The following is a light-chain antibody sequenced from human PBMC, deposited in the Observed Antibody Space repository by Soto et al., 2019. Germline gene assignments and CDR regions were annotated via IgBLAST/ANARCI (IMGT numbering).Light chain of an antibody. V-gene: IGLV2-14*01. CDR1: DSDIGAYNY. CDR3: ASYTTSHTRV. Sequence: QSALTQPASVSGSPGQTITIACTGSDSDIGAYNYVSWYQYHPGKAPKLIIYEVNYQPSGVSHRFSGSKSANTASLTISGLQADDEADYYCASYTTSHTRVFGGGTKVTVL. CDR2: EVN. J-gene: IGLJ3*02.